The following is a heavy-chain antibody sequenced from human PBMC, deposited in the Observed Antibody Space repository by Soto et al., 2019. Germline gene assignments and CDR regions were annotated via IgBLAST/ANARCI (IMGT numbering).Heavy chain of an antibody. CDR3: ARDVGSSGYYYYGMDV. CDR2: IYYSGST. CDR1: GGSISSYY. J-gene: IGHJ6*02. Sequence: SETLSLTCTVSGGSISSYYWSWIRQPPGKGLEWIGYIYYSGSTNYNPSLKSRVTISVDTSKNQFSLKLSSVTAADTAVYYCARDVGSSGYYYYGMDVWGQGTTVT. V-gene: IGHV4-59*01. D-gene: IGHD6-19*01.